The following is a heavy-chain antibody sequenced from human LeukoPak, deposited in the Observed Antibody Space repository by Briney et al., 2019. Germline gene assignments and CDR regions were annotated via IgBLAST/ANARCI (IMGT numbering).Heavy chain of an antibody. Sequence: GGSLRLSCAASGFTFSSDSMNWVRQAPGKGLEWVSHISRSSSIIYYADSVKGRFTISRDNAKNSLYLQMNSLRAEDTAVYYCAREGEQWLVPDDDDAFDIWGQGTMVTVSS. CDR3: AREGEQWLVPDDDDAFDI. V-gene: IGHV3-48*04. CDR1: GFTFSSDS. J-gene: IGHJ3*02. CDR2: ISRSSSII. D-gene: IGHD6-19*01.